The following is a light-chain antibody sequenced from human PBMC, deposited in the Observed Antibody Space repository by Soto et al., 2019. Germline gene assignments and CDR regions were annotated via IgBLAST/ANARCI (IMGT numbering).Light chain of an antibody. Sequence: QSSLTQPPSLSGSPGQSVTISCTGTSSAVGSYNGVSWYQQPPGTAPKLIIYEGSTRPSGVPDRFSGSKSGNSASLTISGLQAEDEADYYCNSYTIAGTYVFGTGTKVTVL. V-gene: IGLV2-18*02. CDR2: EGS. CDR1: SSAVGSYNG. CDR3: NSYTIAGTYV. J-gene: IGLJ1*01.